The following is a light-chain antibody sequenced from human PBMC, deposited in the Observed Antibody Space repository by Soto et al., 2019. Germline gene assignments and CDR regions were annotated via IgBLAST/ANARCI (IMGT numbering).Light chain of an antibody. CDR2: EGS. J-gene: IGLJ1*01. V-gene: IGLV2-23*01. CDR1: SSDVGSYNL. CDR3: CSYAGSSTYV. Sequence: QSVLTQPASVSGSPGQSITISCTGTSSDVGSYNLVSWYQQHPGKAPKLMIYEGSKRPSGVSNRSSGSKPGNTASLTISGLQAEDEADYYCCSYAGSSTYVFGTGTKVTVL.